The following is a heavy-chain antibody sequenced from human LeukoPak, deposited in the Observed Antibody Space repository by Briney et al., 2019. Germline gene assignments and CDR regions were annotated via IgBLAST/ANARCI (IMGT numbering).Heavy chain of an antibody. J-gene: IGHJ4*02. CDR2: ISSSGDST. D-gene: IGHD2/OR15-2a*01. V-gene: IGHV3-23*01. Sequence: GGSLRLSCAVSGFTFSNYGMSWVRQAPGKGLEWVSVISSSGDSTYYADSVKGRFTISRDNSKNTLYLQMNGLRAEDTAIYYCAKDDGNNAKLLLDYWGQGTLDTVSS. CDR3: AKDDGNNAKLLLDY. CDR1: GFTFSNYG.